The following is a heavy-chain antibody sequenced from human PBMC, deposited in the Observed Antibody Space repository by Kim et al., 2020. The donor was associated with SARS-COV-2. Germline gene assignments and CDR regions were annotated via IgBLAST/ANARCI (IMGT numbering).Heavy chain of an antibody. V-gene: IGHV4-4*02. D-gene: IGHD4-17*01. Sequence: SLKSRVTISVDKSKNQFSLKLSSVTAADTAVYYCARDHSTPTDPDNWFDPWGQGTLVTVSS. J-gene: IGHJ5*02. CDR3: ARDHSTPTDPDNWFDP.